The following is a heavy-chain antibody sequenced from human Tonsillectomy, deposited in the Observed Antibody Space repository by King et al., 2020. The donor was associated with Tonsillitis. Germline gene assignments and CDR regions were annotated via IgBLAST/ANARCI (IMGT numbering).Heavy chain of an antibody. V-gene: IGHV4-4*07. CDR3: AREAAAATGDCFDP. CDR2: IYTSGST. Sequence: QLQESGPGLVKPSETLSLTCTVSGGSISSYYWSWIRQPAGKGLEWIGRIYTSGSTNYNPPLKSRVTMSVDTSKNQFSLKLSSVTAADTAVYYCAREAAAATGDCFDPWGQGTLVTVSS. D-gene: IGHD6-13*01. J-gene: IGHJ5*02. CDR1: GGSISSYY.